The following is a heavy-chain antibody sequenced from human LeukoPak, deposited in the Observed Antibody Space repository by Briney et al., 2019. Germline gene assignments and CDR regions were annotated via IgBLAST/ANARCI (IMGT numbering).Heavy chain of an antibody. CDR1: GGSISSYY. Sequence: SETLSLTCTVSGGSISSYYWSWIRQPPGKGLEWSGYIYYSGSTNYNPSLKSRVTISVDTSKNQFSLKLSSVTAADTAVYYCARGPPHYDFWSGFNYYYYMDVWGKGTTVTVSS. V-gene: IGHV4-59*01. D-gene: IGHD3-3*01. CDR3: ARGPPHYDFWSGFNYYYYMDV. CDR2: IYYSGST. J-gene: IGHJ6*03.